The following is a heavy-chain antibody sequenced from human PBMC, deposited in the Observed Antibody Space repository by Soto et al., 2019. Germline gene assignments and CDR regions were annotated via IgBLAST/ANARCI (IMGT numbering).Heavy chain of an antibody. J-gene: IGHJ4*02. CDR3: TRDIGDYDILTGYYRLDY. Sequence: GGSLRLSCTASGFTFGDYAMSWFRQAPGKGLEWVGFIRSKAYGGTTEYAASVKGRFTISRDDSKSIAYLQMNSLKTEDTAVYYCTRDIGDYDILTGYYRLDYWGQGTLVTVSS. CDR1: GFTFGDYA. V-gene: IGHV3-49*03. CDR2: IRSKAYGGTT. D-gene: IGHD3-9*01.